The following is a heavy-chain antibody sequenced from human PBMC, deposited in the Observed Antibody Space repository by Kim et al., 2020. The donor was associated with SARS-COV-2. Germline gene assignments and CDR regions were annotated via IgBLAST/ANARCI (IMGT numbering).Heavy chain of an antibody. CDR3: ARDFNYGDVLRLFDF. V-gene: IGHV4-59*01. D-gene: IGHD4-17*01. CDR1: HGSINSFY. CDR2: IYYSGNT. J-gene: IGHJ4*02. Sequence: SETLSLTCTVSHGSINSFYWTWIRQPPGKGLEWIGYIYYSGNTNYNPSLKSRLTISVDTSKNQFSLKLTSVTAADTAMYYCARDFNYGDVLRLFDFWGQG.